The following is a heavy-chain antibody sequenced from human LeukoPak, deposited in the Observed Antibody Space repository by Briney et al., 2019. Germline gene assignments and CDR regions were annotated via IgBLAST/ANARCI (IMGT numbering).Heavy chain of an antibody. D-gene: IGHD3-22*01. CDR1: GGSFSGYY. Sequence: PSETLSLTCAVYGGSFSGYYWSWIRQPPGKGLEWIGEINHSGSTNYNPSLKSRVTISVDTSKNQFSLKLSSVTAADTAVYYCAREVNNYYDSSGYYYVKAYFDYWGQGTLVTVSS. V-gene: IGHV4-34*01. CDR2: INHSGST. CDR3: AREVNNYYDSSGYYYVKAYFDY. J-gene: IGHJ4*02.